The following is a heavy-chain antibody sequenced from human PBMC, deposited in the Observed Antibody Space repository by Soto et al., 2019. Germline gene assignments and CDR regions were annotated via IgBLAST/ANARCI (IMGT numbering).Heavy chain of an antibody. CDR2: IRGSGDTN. CDR1: GCTFNSYG. Sequence: GGPLRLSCAASGCTFNSYGMSWVRQAPGKDLEWVSGIRGSGDTNYSADSPEGRFSVPRDNAENTLYLQMNSLRSEVSAVYYCAKDMGLRLGELSFDAFDYWGEGTLVAVCS. J-gene: IGHJ4*02. V-gene: IGHV3-23*01. CDR3: AKDMGLRLGELSFDAFDY. D-gene: IGHD3-16*02.